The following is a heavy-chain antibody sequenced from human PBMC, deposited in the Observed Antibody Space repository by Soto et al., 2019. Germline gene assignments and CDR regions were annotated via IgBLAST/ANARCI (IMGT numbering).Heavy chain of an antibody. CDR3: ARGGLLPDY. CDR2: ISHSGST. Sequence: QLQLQESGSGLVKPSQTLSLTCAVSGGSTSSGGYSWSWLRQPPGKGLEWIGYISHSGSTYYNPSLKSRVTISGDQSKNQFSLRLSSVTAADTAVYYCARGGLLPDYWGQGTLVTVSS. CDR1: GGSTSSGGYS. V-gene: IGHV4-30-2*01. D-gene: IGHD6-19*01. J-gene: IGHJ4*02.